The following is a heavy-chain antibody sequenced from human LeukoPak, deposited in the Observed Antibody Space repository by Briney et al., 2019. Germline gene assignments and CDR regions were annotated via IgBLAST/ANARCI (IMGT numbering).Heavy chain of an antibody. Sequence: GGSLRLSCAASGFTFSSYEMNWVRQAPGKGLEWVSYISSSGSTIYYADSVKGRFTISRDNAKNSLYLQMNSLRAEDTAVYYCAREGAAPYIDYWGQGTLVTVSS. D-gene: IGHD6-13*01. J-gene: IGHJ4*02. V-gene: IGHV3-48*03. CDR3: AREGAAPYIDY. CDR2: ISSSGSTI. CDR1: GFTFSSYE.